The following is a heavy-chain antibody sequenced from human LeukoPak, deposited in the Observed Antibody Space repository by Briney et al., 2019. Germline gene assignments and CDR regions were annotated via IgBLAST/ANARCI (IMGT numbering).Heavy chain of an antibody. CDR2: ISYDGSNK. CDR3: AKGIGGAKIHHCDY. J-gene: IGHJ4*02. V-gene: IGHV3-30*18. Sequence: GGSLRLSCAASGFTFSSYGMHWVRQAPGKGLEWVAVISYDGSNKYYADSVKGRFTISRDNSKNTLYLQMNSLRAADTAVYYCAKGIGGAKIHHCDYWGQGTLVTVSS. D-gene: IGHD1-26*01. CDR1: GFTFSSYG.